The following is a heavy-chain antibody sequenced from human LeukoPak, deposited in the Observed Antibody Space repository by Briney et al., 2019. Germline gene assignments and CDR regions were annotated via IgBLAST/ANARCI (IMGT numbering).Heavy chain of an antibody. CDR3: ARDLASVVRGVVKSHGMDV. D-gene: IGHD3-10*01. J-gene: IGHJ6*02. CDR2: ISSSGSTI. Sequence: GGSLRLSCAASGFTFSDYYMSWIRQAPGKGLEWVSYISSSGSTIYYADSVKGRFTISRDNAKNSLYLQMNSLRAEDTAVYYCARDLASVVRGVVKSHGMDVWGQGTTVTVSS. CDR1: GFTFSDYY. V-gene: IGHV3-11*04.